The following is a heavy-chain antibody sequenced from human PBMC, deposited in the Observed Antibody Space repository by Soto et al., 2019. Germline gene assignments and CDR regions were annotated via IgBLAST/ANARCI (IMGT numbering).Heavy chain of an antibody. V-gene: IGHV5-51*01. Sequence: GESLKISCKGSGYSFTSYWICWLRHMPGKGLEWMGIIYPGDSDTRYSPSFQGQVTISADKSISTAYLQWSSLKASDTAMYYCARIPGGGRLLWFGELSHYYGMDVWGQGTTVTVS. J-gene: IGHJ6*02. D-gene: IGHD3-10*01. CDR2: IYPGDSDT. CDR3: ARIPGGGRLLWFGELSHYYGMDV. CDR1: GYSFTSYW.